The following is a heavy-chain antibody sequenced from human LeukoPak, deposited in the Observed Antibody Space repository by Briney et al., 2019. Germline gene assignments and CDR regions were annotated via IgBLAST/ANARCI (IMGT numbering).Heavy chain of an antibody. D-gene: IGHD6-6*01. CDR1: GGTFSSYA. Sequence: GSSVKVSCKASGGTFSSYAISWVRQAPGQGLEWMGGIIPIFGTANYAQKFQGRVTITTDESTSTAYMELSSLRSEDTAVYYCARRIGQLHDAFDIWGQGTMVTVSS. CDR2: IIPIFGTA. CDR3: ARRIGQLHDAFDI. J-gene: IGHJ3*02. V-gene: IGHV1-69*05.